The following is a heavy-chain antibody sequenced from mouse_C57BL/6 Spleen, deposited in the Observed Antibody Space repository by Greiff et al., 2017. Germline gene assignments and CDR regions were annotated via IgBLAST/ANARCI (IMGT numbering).Heavy chain of an antibody. V-gene: IGHV1-69*01. CDR3: ARDAQATTLFAY. CDR2: IDPSDSYT. CDR1: GYTFTSYW. D-gene: IGHD3-2*02. Sequence: QVQLQQPGAELVMPGASVKLSCKASGYTFTSYWMHWVKQRPGQGLEWIGEIDPSDSYTNYNQKFKGKSTLTVDKSSSTAYMQLSSLTSEDSAVYYCARDAQATTLFAYWGQGTLVTVSA. J-gene: IGHJ3*01.